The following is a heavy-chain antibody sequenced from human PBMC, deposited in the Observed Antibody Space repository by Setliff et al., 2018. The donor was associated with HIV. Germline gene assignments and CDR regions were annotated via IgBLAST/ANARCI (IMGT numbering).Heavy chain of an antibody. Sequence: GASVKVSCKASGGTFSSYAISWVRQAPGQGLEWMGVIIPILGIANYAQKFQGRVTITADKSTSTAYMELSSLRSEDTAVYYCATKAHSGYDDAFDIWGQGTMVTVSS. CDR1: GGTFSSYA. V-gene: IGHV1-69*10. CDR3: ATKAHSGYDDAFDI. D-gene: IGHD5-12*01. CDR2: IIPILGIA. J-gene: IGHJ3*02.